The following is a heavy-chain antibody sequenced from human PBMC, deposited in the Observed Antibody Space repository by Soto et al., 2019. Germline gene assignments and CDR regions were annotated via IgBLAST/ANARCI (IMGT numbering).Heavy chain of an antibody. J-gene: IGHJ3*02. D-gene: IGHD3-3*02. CDR1: GGSISSSNW. CDR2: IYHSGST. Sequence: QVQLQESGPGLVKPSGTLSLTCAVSGGSISSSNWWSWVRQPPGKGLEWVGEIYHSGSTNYNPSLKRRVTKSVDKSKNQSALKQSSVTAADTAVYYCARVLGNDAFYIWGQGKIVTVSS. V-gene: IGHV4-4*02. CDR3: ARVLGNDAFYI.